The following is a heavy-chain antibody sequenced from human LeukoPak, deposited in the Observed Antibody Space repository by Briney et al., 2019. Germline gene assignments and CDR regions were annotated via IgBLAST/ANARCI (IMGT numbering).Heavy chain of an antibody. V-gene: IGHV1-69*05. CDR2: IIPIFGTA. CDR3: ARDQVTIFGVVITAFDY. J-gene: IGHJ4*02. Sequence: SVKVSCKASGGTFSSYAISWVRQAPGQGLEWMGRIIPIFGTANYAQKFQGRVTITTDESTSTAYMELSSLRSEDTAVYYCARDQVTIFGVVITAFDYWGQGTLVTVSS. CDR1: GGTFSSYA. D-gene: IGHD3-3*01.